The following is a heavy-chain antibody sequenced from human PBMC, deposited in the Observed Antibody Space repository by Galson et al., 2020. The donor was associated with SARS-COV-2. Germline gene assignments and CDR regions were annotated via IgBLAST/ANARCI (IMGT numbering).Heavy chain of an antibody. Sequence: SETLSLTCAVSGTSISSGSYSWNWIRQPPGKGLEWIGYISHSGGTYYNPSLKSRVTMSVDTSKNQVYLKLNYVTAADTSMYYCARVGDGYNAEFDYWGQGTLVTVSS. CDR1: GTSISSGSYS. CDR3: ARVGDGYNAEFDY. D-gene: IGHD5-12*01. V-gene: IGHV4-30-2*01. J-gene: IGHJ4*02. CDR2: ISHSGGT.